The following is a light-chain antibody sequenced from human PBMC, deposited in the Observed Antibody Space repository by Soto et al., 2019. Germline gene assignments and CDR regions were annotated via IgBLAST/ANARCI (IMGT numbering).Light chain of an antibody. CDR1: SSDIGAGYD. CDR3: QSFDISVGYV. V-gene: IGLV1-40*01. CDR2: TNN. J-gene: IGLJ1*01. Sequence: QSVLTQPPSVSGAPGQRVTISCTGSSSDIGAGYDVHWYQQLPGTAPKLLIYTNNIRPSGVPDRFSGSKSGTSASLAITGLQAEDEGDYYCQSFDISVGYVFGSGTKLTVL.